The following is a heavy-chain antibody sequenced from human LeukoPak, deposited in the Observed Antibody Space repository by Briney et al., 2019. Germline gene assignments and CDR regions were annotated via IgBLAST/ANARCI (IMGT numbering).Heavy chain of an antibody. CDR1: GGSISSGSYC. D-gene: IGHD4-23*01. Sequence: SETLSLTCTVSGGSISSGSYCWSWIRQPAGKGLEWIGRIFPNGSTNYNPSLKNRITISVDTSKNQFSLKLSSVTAADTAVYYCARGTMTTVVTPPDFWGQGTLVTVSS. CDR3: ARGTMTTVVTPPDF. V-gene: IGHV4-61*02. CDR2: IFPNGST. J-gene: IGHJ4*02.